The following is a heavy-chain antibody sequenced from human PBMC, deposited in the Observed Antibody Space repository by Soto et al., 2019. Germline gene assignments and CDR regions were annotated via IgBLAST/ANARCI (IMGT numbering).Heavy chain of an antibody. CDR2: INSGNLI. CDR1: GFSFRSYE. J-gene: IGHJ4*02. CDR3: ASHYCSGGSCFPYYFDY. V-gene: IGHV3-48*03. Sequence: LRLSCEGSGFSFRSYEMNWVRQAPGKGLEWISYINSGNLIHYADSVKGRFTISRDNAKNSVFLEMDSLRAEDTAVYYCASHYCSGGSCFPYYFDYWGQGTLVTVSS. D-gene: IGHD2-15*01.